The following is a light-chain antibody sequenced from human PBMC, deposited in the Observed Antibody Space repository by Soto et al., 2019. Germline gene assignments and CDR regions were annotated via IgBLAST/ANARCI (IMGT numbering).Light chain of an antibody. Sequence: EIVLTQSPGTLSLSPGERATLSCRASQSVSSSYLAWYQQKPGQAPRLLIYGASSRATGIPDRFSGSGSGTDFTLTISRLEPEDFSVYYCQQYGSSPWTFDQGTKVEIQ. CDR2: GAS. J-gene: IGKJ1*01. CDR1: QSVSSSY. V-gene: IGKV3-20*01. CDR3: QQYGSSPWT.